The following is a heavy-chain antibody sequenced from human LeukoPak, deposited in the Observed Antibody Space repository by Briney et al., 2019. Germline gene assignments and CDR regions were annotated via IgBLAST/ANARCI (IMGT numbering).Heavy chain of an antibody. J-gene: IGHJ6*03. CDR3: AILSGYSSSSRRNFYYYYMDV. V-gene: IGHV4-4*02. CDR1: GGSISSSNW. Sequence: SETLSLTCAVSGGSISSSNWWSWVRQPPGKGLEWIGEIYHSGSTNYNPSLKSRVTISVDTSKNQLSLKLSSVTAADTAVYYCAILSGYSSSSRRNFYYYYMDVWGKGTTVTVSS. D-gene: IGHD6-6*01. CDR2: IYHSGST.